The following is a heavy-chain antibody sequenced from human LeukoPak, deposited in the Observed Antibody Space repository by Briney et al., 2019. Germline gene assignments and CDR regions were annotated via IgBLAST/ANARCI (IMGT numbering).Heavy chain of an antibody. D-gene: IGHD5-12*01. CDR2: INPSGGST. Sequence: ASVKVSCKASGYTFTSYYMHWVRQAPGQGLEWMGIINPSGGSTSYAQKFQGRVTMTRDSSSSTEFMELSSLTSDDTAVYYCARVAGYDGYDPRGYFDYWGQGTLVIVSS. J-gene: IGHJ4*02. V-gene: IGHV1-46*01. CDR1: GYTFTSYY. CDR3: ARVAGYDGYDPRGYFDY.